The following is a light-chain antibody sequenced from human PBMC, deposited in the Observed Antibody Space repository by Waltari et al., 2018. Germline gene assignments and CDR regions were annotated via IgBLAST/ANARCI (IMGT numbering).Light chain of an antibody. V-gene: IGKV3-15*01. CDR1: QSIASN. CDR2: EAS. CDR3: QQYNRWPPIT. J-gene: IGKJ5*01. Sequence: EVVMTQSPATLSLFPGERATLSCRAGQSIASNLAWYQQKPAQAPRLLIYEASTRATGISARFRGSGSGAEFTLTISSLQSEDSAVYYCQQYNRWPPITFGQGTRLEIK.